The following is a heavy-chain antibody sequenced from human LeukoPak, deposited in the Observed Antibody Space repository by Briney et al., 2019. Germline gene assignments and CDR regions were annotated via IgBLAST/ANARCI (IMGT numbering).Heavy chain of an antibody. CDR2: ISYDGSNK. CDR3: APAIVSPYYFDY. J-gene: IGHJ4*02. D-gene: IGHD5/OR15-5a*01. V-gene: IGHV3-30*03. Sequence: GGSLRLSCAASGFTFSSYGMHWVRQAPGKGLEWVAVISYDGSNKYYADSVKGRFTISRDNSKNTLYLQMTSLRAEDTAVYSCAPAIVSPYYFDYWGQGTLVTVSS. CDR1: GFTFSSYG.